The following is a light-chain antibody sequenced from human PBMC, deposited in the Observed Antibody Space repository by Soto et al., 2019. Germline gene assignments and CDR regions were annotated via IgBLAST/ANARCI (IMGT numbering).Light chain of an antibody. CDR2: WAS. CDR1: QSVLYSSNNKNY. V-gene: IGKV4-1*01. J-gene: IGKJ4*01. Sequence: DIVMTQSPESLAVSLGERATINCKSSQSVLYSSNNKNYLAWYQQKPGQPPKLLIYWASTRESGVPDRFSGRGSGTDFTLTISILQAEDVAVYYCHQYYITPGTFGGGTKVEIK. CDR3: HQYYITPGT.